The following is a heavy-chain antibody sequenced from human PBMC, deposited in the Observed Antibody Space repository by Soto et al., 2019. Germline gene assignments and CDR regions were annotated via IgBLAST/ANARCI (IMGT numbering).Heavy chain of an antibody. D-gene: IGHD3-16*01. J-gene: IGHJ4*02. CDR3: ARARDSSYFTPPYYFDS. CDR2: ISYDGSKT. Sequence: QVQLVESGGGVVQPGRSLRLSCAASAFTFRSYTMHWVRQAPGKGLEWVATISYDGSKTNYADSVRGRFTISRDNSKSTLLRQMDSLRPEDTAVYSCARARDSSYFTPPYYFDSWGQGTLVTVSS. V-gene: IGHV3-30*04. CDR1: AFTFRSYT.